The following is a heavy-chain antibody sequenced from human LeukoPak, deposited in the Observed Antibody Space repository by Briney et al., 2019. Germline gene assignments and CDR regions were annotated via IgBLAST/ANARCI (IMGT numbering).Heavy chain of an antibody. Sequence: PSETLSLTCTVSGYSISSGYYWSWIRQPPGKGLEWIGYMSYSGSTKYNPSLKSRVTISIDTSKNQFSLRLSSVTAADTAVYYCARVASSVLDYWGQGTLVSVSS. CDR3: ARVASSVLDY. V-gene: IGHV4-61*01. D-gene: IGHD2-15*01. J-gene: IGHJ4*02. CDR2: MSYSGST. CDR1: GYSISSGYY.